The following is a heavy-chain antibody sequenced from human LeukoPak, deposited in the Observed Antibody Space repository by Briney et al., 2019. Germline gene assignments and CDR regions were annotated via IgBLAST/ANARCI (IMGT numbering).Heavy chain of an antibody. CDR2: ISSSSSYI. Sequence: GGSLRLSCAASGFTFSSGSINWVGEAPGKGLKWVSSISSSSSYIYYADSVKGRFTISRDNAKNSLYLQMNSLGAEDTAVYYCASGCGGDCYSIDYWGQGTLVTVSS. V-gene: IGHV3-21*01. D-gene: IGHD2-21*02. J-gene: IGHJ4*02. CDR3: ASGCGGDCYSIDY. CDR1: GFTFSSGS.